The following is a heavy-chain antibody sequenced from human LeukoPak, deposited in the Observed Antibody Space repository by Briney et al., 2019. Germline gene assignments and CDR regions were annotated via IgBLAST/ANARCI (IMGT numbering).Heavy chain of an antibody. CDR2: TRFDGSIK. J-gene: IGHJ4*02. Sequence: PGGSLRLSRAESGFIFSDYGFHWVRQAPGKGLEWVAVTRFDGSIKQYADSVKGRFTISRDDSKNTLYLQMNFLKSEDTAVYYCTRWGGTRQYYFDYWGQGTLVTVSS. CDR1: GFIFSDYG. V-gene: IGHV3-33*01. D-gene: IGHD1-1*01. CDR3: TRWGGTRQYYFDY.